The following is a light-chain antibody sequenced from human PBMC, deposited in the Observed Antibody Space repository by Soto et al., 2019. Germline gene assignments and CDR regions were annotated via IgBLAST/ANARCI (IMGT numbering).Light chain of an antibody. J-gene: IGKJ1*01. CDR2: EVS. V-gene: IGKV2D-29*01. CDR3: MQSMQLPRT. CDR1: QILLHSDAKTS. Sequence: DGLMTQTPLSLSVTPVRPSWISCKSIQILLHSDAKTSLYWYLQRPGQPPQLLICEVSNRFSGVPDRFSGSGSATDFTLKISRVEAEDVGVYYCMQSMQLPRTFGQGTKVDIK.